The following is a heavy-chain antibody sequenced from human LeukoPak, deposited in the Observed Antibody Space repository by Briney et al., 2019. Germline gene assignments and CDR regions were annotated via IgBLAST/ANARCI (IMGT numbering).Heavy chain of an antibody. J-gene: IGHJ6*03. Sequence: ASVKVSCKASGYTFTSYGISRVRQAPGQGLEWMGWISAYNGNTNYAQKLQGRVTMTTDTSTSTAYMELRSLRSDDTAVYYCAREGGYPYYYYMDVWGKGTTVTVSS. D-gene: IGHD5-12*01. CDR2: ISAYNGNT. CDR1: GYTFTSYG. V-gene: IGHV1-18*01. CDR3: AREGGYPYYYYMDV.